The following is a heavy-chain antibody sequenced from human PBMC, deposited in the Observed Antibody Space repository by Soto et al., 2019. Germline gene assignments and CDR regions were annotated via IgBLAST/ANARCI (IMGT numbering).Heavy chain of an antibody. CDR3: ARGNREDFWSGSYGMDV. CDR1: GGTFSSYA. D-gene: IGHD3-3*01. V-gene: IGHV1-69*13. CDR2: IIPIFGTA. Sequence: SVKVSCKASGGTFSSYAISWVRQTPGQGLEWMGGIIPIFGTANYAQKSQGRVTITADESTSTAYMELSSLRSEDTAVYYCARGNREDFWSGSYGMDVWGQGTTVTAP. J-gene: IGHJ6*02.